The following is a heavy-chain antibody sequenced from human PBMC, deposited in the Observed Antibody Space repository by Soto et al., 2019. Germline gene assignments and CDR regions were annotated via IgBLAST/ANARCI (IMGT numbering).Heavy chain of an antibody. D-gene: IGHD2-15*01. CDR3: ARVVAGRSYQPIAC. V-gene: IGHV1-8*01. CDR2: MNPNSGNT. Sequence: QVQLVQSGAEVKKPGASVKVSCKASGYTFTSYDINWVRQATGQGLEWLGWMNPNSGNTGYAQKLQGRVTMTRDTCKNTTYTELSSLISEDTAVYYCARVVAGRSYQPIACWVQGTLVTVSS. J-gene: IGHJ4*02. CDR1: GYTFTSYD.